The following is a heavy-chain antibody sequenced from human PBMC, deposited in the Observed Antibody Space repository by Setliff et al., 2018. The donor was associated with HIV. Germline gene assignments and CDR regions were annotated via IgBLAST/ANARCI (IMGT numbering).Heavy chain of an antibody. CDR1: GFTFTDYA. V-gene: IGHV3-23*01. D-gene: IGHD2-15*01. Sequence: HPGGSLRLSCAASGFTFTDYAMSWVRQAPGKGLEWISVISGSGSGTFYADSVKGRFTISRDNSKNTLYLQMNRLRVDDTAVYYCAKDGISGGSYPPYYFDYWGHGTLVTVSS. J-gene: IGHJ4*01. CDR3: AKDGISGGSYPPYYFDY. CDR2: ISGSGSGT.